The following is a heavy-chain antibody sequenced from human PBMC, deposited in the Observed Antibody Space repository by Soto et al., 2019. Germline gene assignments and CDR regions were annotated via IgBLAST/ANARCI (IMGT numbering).Heavy chain of an antibody. CDR1: GFTFSSYG. D-gene: IGHD1-26*01. V-gene: IGHV3-30*18. Sequence: QVQLVESGGGVVQPGRSLRLSCAASGFTFSSYGMHWVRQAPGKGLEWVAVISYDGSNKYYADSVKGRFTISRDNSKNTLYLQMNSLRAEDTAVYYCAKVGWERPSSYWGQGTLVTVSS. J-gene: IGHJ4*02. CDR3: AKVGWERPSSY. CDR2: ISYDGSNK.